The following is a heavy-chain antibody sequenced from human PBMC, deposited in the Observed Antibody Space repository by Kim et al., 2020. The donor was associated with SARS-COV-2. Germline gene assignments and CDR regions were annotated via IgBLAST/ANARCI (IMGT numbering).Heavy chain of an antibody. J-gene: IGHJ6*01. CDR3: ARVNYTAAAGTGGDYYYY. D-gene: IGHD6-13*01. V-gene: IGHV4-34*01. CDR1: GGSFSGYY. Sequence: SETLSLTCAVYGGSFSGYYWSWIRQPPGKGLEWIGEINHSGSTNYNPSLKSRVTISVDTSKNQFSLKLSSVTAADTAVYYCARVNYTAAAGTGGDYYYY. CDR2: INHSGST.